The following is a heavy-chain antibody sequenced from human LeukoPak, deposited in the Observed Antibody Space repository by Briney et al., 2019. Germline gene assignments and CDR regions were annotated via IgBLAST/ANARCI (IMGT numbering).Heavy chain of an antibody. J-gene: IGHJ4*02. Sequence: ASVKVSCKASVYTFTGHNMHWVRQAPGQGLEWMGWINPNNGGTNYAQRFQGRVTMTRDTSTSTAYMELNRLRSDDTAVYYCASFVSSYDSDAYMDYWGQGTLVTVSS. V-gene: IGHV1-2*02. CDR1: VYTFTGHN. D-gene: IGHD3-16*01. CDR3: ASFVSSYDSDAYMDY. CDR2: INPNNGGT.